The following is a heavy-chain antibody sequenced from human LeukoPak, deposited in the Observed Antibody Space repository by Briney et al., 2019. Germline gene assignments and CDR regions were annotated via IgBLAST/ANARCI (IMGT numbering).Heavy chain of an antibody. CDR2: ISGSGGST. D-gene: IGHD3-16*01. CDR3: AEGLWTFDY. CDR1: GFIFTNYA. J-gene: IGHJ4*02. Sequence: GGSLRLSCAASGFIFTNYAITWVRQAPGKGLEWVSAISGSGGSTYYGDSVKGRFTISRDNSKNTVYLQMNSLRAEDTAVYYCAEGLWTFDYWGQGTLVIASS. V-gene: IGHV3-23*01.